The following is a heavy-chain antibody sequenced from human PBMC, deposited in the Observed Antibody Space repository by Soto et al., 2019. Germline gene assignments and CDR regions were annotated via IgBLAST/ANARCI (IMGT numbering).Heavy chain of an antibody. CDR1: GYTFTRFG. J-gene: IGHJ5*01. D-gene: IGHD1-1*01. CDR3: ARDGTSMDTWNHAHFDS. V-gene: IGHV1-18*01. CDR2: ISALTVEM. Sequence: QVLLVQSGPAVKRPGASAMLSCQASGYTFTRFGLGRLRQAPGQGLVWLGWISALTVEMKFAPRLQGIIDVTIDRQSKTVNLELRRLTPDDTGVYFCARDGTSMDTWNHAHFDSWGRGALVPVSP.